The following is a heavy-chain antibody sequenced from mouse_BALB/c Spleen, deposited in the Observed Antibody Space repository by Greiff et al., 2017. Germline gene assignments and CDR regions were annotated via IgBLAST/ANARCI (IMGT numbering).Heavy chain of an antibody. V-gene: IGHV5-9-4*01. CDR2: ISSGGSYT. CDR1: GFTFSSYA. J-gene: IGHJ4*01. D-gene: IGHD2-9*01. CDR3: ARTPYYGYDRAMDY. Sequence: EVKLMESGGGLVKPGGSLKLSCAASGFTFSSYAMSWVRQSPEKRLEWVAEISSGGSYTYYPDTVTGRFTISRDNAKNTLYLEMSSLRSEDTAMYYCARTPYYGYDRAMDYWGQGTSVTVSS.